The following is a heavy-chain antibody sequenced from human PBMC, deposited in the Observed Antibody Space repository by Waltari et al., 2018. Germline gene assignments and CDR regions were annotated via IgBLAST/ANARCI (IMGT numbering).Heavy chain of an antibody. CDR2: THYTGYT. Sequence: QVQLQESGPGLVKPSETLTLTCTVSGTSVTSYYWNWMRQPPGKGLEWIGYTHYTGYTKYTPSLMSRCTTSVDTSKTHFSRRLTAGTAADSAVYYCARWEGDWRAFHIGGQETMVTVSS. CDR3: ARWEGDWRAFHI. V-gene: IGHV4-59*08. J-gene: IGHJ3*02. D-gene: IGHD2-21*02. CDR1: GTSVTSYY.